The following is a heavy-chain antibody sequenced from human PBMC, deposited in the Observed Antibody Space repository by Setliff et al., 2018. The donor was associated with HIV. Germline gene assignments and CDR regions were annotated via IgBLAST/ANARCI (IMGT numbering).Heavy chain of an antibody. CDR1: NFTFSFYD. D-gene: IGHD3-3*01. J-gene: IGHJ4*02. CDR2: TPNDGSYK. Sequence: GGSLRLSCAASNFTFSFYDMHWVRQAPGKGLEWVAFTPNDGSYKNYADSVKGRFTISRDNSKNTLYLQMDSLRAEDTGFYYCARGDGGLDSWGQGTLVTVSS. CDR3: ARGDGGLDS. V-gene: IGHV3-30*02.